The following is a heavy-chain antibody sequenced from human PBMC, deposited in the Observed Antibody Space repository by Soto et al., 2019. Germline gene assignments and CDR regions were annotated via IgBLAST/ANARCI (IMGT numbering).Heavy chain of an antibody. CDR2: IYWDDDK. D-gene: IGHD1-1*01. J-gene: IGHJ6*04. CDR1: GFSLSTSGVG. Sequence: GPTLVNPTQTLTLTCTFSGFSLSTSGVGVGWIRQPPGKALEWLALIYWDDDKRYGPSLKSRLTITKDTSKNQVVLAMTNMDPVDPATYYWASSAAGRDSMEVWGKGTTVTASS. CDR3: ASSAAGRDSMEV. V-gene: IGHV2-5*05.